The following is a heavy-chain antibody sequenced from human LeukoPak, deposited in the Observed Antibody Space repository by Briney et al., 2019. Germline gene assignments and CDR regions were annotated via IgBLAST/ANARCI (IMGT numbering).Heavy chain of an antibody. CDR2: IYYSGST. CDR1: GDSISSGGYY. V-gene: IGHV4-31*03. J-gene: IGHJ4*02. D-gene: IGHD5-24*01. CDR3: ARTPGLAGYIHFDY. Sequence: SQTLSLTCTVSGDSISSGGYYWSWIRQHPGKRLEWIGYIYYSGSTYYNPSLKSRVTISVDTSNNQFSLELSSVTAADTAVYYCARTPGLAGYIHFDYWGQGTLVTVSS.